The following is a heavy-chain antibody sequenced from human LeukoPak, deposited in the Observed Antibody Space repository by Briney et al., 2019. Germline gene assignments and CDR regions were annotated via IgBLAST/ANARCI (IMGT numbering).Heavy chain of an antibody. J-gene: IGHJ3*02. V-gene: IGHV4-61*02. CDR2: IYASGST. CDR1: GGSISSGSYY. D-gene: IGHD2-15*01. CDR3: ASEYCSGGSCYSAVNAFDI. Sequence: SETLSLTCTVSGGSISSGSYYWSWIRQPAGKGLEWIGRIYASGSTNYNPSLKSRVTISVDTSKNQFSLKLSSVTAADTAVYYCASEYCSGGSCYSAVNAFDIWGQGTMVTVSS.